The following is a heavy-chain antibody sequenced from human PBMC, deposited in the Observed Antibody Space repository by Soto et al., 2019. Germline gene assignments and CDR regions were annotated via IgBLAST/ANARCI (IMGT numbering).Heavy chain of an antibody. D-gene: IGHD3-10*01. CDR2: TYYRSKWYT. J-gene: IGHJ3*02. V-gene: IGHV6-1*01. CDR1: GDSVSSNSAA. CDR3: AIGYASGSPGDI. Sequence: QVQLQQSGTGLVKPSQTLSLTCAISGDSVSSNSAAWNWITQSPSRGLEWLGRTYYRSKWYTDYAVSVKSRITINPDTSKNQFALPLNSVSTEDTAVYYGAIGYASGSPGDIWGQGTMVTVSS.